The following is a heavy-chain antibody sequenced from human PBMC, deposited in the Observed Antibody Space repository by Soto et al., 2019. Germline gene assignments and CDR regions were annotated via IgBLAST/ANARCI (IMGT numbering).Heavy chain of an antibody. J-gene: IGHJ5*02. CDR3: TTDREMWELWFDP. CDR2: IKSKTDGGTT. CDR1: GFNFRNYG. D-gene: IGHD1-26*01. V-gene: IGHV3-15*07. Sequence: VQLVESGGGVVQPGRSLRLSCAASGFNFRNYGMHWVRQAPGKGLEWVGRIKSKTDGGTTDYAAPVKGRFTISRDDSKNTLYLQMNSLKTEDTAVYYCTTDREMWELWFDPWGQGTLVTVSS.